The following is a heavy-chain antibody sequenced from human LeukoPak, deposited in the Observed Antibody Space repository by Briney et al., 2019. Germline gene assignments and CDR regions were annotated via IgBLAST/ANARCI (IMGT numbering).Heavy chain of an antibody. V-gene: IGHV1-69*13. J-gene: IGHJ6*03. CDR3: ARDTLGYCSSTSCYTDYHYYMDV. Sequence: PAASVKVSCKASGGTFSSYAISWVRQAPGQGLEWMGGIIPIFGTANYAQKFQGRVTITADESTSTAYMELSSLRSEDTAVYYCARDTLGYCSSTSCYTDYHYYMDVWGKGTTVTVSS. CDR2: IIPIFGTA. CDR1: GGTFSSYA. D-gene: IGHD2-2*02.